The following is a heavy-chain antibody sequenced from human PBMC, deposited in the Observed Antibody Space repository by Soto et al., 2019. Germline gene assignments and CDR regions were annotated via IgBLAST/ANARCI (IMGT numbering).Heavy chain of an antibody. CDR2: INLSVGST. D-gene: IGHD5-18*01. CDR3: TRGSYNDY. J-gene: IGHJ4*02. Sequence: QVQLVQSGAEVKKPGASVKVSCKASGYTFTSHFMHWVRQAPGQGLEWMGIINLSVGSTSHARKFHGRVTMTRDTSTSTVYMELSSLGSEDTAVYFCTRGSYNDYWGQGTLVTVSS. V-gene: IGHV1-46*03. CDR1: GYTFTSHF.